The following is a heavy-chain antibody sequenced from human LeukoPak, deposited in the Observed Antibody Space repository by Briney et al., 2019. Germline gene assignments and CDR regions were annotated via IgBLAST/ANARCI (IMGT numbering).Heavy chain of an antibody. Sequence: GGSLRLSCVASGFTFSSHWMHWVRQVPGKGLEWVGFIRSKAYGGTTEYAASVKGRFTISRDDSKSIAYLQMNSLKTEDTAVYYCTRVDTYYYDSSGYYSNYYFDYWGQGTLVTVSS. J-gene: IGHJ4*02. CDR2: IRSKAYGGTT. D-gene: IGHD3-22*01. CDR3: TRVDTYYYDSSGYYSNYYFDY. CDR1: GFTFSSHW. V-gene: IGHV3-49*04.